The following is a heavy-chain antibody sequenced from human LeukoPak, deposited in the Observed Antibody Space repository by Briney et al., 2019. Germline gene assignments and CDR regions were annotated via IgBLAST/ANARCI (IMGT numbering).Heavy chain of an antibody. V-gene: IGHV4-39*01. J-gene: IGHJ3*01. CDR3: MRHVNDSEAFDV. CDR1: GGSISSSDYY. Sequence: SETLSLTCIVSGGSISSSDYYWGWVRQPPGKGLEWIGSLYYSGTTYYNPSLKSRLTISVDTSMNQFSLILISVTAADTAVYYCMRHVNDSEAFDVWGPGTMVTVSS. D-gene: IGHD3-10*01. CDR2: LYYSGTT.